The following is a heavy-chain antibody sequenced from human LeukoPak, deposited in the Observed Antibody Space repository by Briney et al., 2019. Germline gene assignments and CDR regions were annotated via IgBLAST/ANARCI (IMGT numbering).Heavy chain of an antibody. CDR3: AKNITMMVF. V-gene: IGHV3-23*01. CDR2: IRGYNGQT. D-gene: IGHD3-22*01. CDR1: GFNFGNND. Sequence: GGSLRLSCAASGFNFGNNDMNWVRQTPGKGLEWVSGIRGYNGQTYYADSVKGRFTISRAKSVDTVYLQMNGLKTKDTAVYYCAKNITMMVFWGQGTLVTVSS. J-gene: IGHJ4*02.